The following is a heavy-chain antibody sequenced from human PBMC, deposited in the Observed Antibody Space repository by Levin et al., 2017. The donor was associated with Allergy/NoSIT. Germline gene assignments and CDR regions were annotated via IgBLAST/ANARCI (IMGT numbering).Heavy chain of an antibody. V-gene: IGHV4-61*01. CDR3: ARAVRLRYYYYMDV. J-gene: IGHJ6*03. D-gene: IGHD6-25*01. CDR2: IYYSGST. CDR1: GGSVSSGSYY. Sequence: SETLSLTCTVSGGSVSSGSYYWSWIRQPPGTGLEWIGYIYYSGSTNYNPSLKSRVTISVDTSKNQFSLKLSSVTAADTAVYYCARAVRLRYYYYMDVWGKGTTVTVSS.